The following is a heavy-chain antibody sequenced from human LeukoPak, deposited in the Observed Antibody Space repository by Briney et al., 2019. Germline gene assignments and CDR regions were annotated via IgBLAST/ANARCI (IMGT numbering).Heavy chain of an antibody. CDR3: AREGNYYESSGYYASFGY. Sequence: GESLKISCKGSGYNFPAYWIGWVRRMPGKGLEWMGMIYPGDSDTRYSPSVQGQVTISADKSSSTPHLQWSSLKASDTAMYYCAREGNYYESSGYYASFGYWGQGTLVTVSS. V-gene: IGHV5-51*01. D-gene: IGHD3-22*01. CDR1: GYNFPAYW. CDR2: IYPGDSDT. J-gene: IGHJ4*02.